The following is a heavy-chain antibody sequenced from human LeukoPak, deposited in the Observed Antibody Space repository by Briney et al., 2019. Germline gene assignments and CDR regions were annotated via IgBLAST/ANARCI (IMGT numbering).Heavy chain of an antibody. CDR1: GFTFSSYS. D-gene: IGHD1-1*01. CDR2: ISSSSSYI. Sequence: PGGSLRLSCAASGFTFSSYSMNWVRQAPGKGLEWVSSISSSSSYIYYADSVKGRFTISRDNAKNSLYLQMNSLRAEDTAVYYCAREDTTGTKGLGWGQGTLVTVSS. CDR3: AREDTTGTKGLG. J-gene: IGHJ4*02. V-gene: IGHV3-21*01.